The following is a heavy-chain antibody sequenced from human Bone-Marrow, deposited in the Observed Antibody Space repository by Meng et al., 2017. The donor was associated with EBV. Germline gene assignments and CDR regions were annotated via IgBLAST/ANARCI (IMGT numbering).Heavy chain of an antibody. V-gene: IGHV1-69*01. D-gene: IGHD3-10*01. J-gene: IGHJ4*02. Sequence: QVEVGRVGPQAKKPGSSVKLSGNTSWGAFSRSAICCVRQAPGQGLEWMGGLLPILGAPNYAETFQDRVTITADESTSTAYMELSSLTSEDTAVYYCARESGRGYTPDYWGQGTLVTVSS. CDR3: ARESGRGYTPDY. CDR1: WGAFSRSA. CDR2: LLPILGAP.